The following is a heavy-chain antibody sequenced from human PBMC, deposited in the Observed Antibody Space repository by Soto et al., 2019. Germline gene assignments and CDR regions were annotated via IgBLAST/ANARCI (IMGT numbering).Heavy chain of an antibody. CDR2: ISSSSSTI. D-gene: IGHD4-17*01. V-gene: IGHV3-48*02. CDR3: AREAPNSYGDYVENWFDP. J-gene: IGHJ5*02. Sequence: PGGSLRLSCAASGFTFSSYSMNWVRQAPGKGLEWVSYISSSSSTIYYADSVKGRFTISRDNAKNSLYLQMNSLRDEDTAVYYCAREAPNSYGDYVENWFDPWGQGTLVTVSS. CDR1: GFTFSSYS.